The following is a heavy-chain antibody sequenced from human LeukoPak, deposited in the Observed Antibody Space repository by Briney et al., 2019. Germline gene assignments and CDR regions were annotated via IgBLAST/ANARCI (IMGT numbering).Heavy chain of an antibody. CDR2: INHSGST. D-gene: IGHD3-10*01. CDR3: ARSQNYYGSGSFNPPYY. V-gene: IGHV4-34*01. CDR1: GGSFSGYY. J-gene: IGHJ4*02. Sequence: PSETLSLTCAVYGGSFSGYYWSWIRQPPGKGLEWNGEINHSGSTNYNASLKSRVTISVDTSKNQFSLKLSSVTAADTAVYYCARSQNYYGSGSFNPPYYWGQGTLVTVSS.